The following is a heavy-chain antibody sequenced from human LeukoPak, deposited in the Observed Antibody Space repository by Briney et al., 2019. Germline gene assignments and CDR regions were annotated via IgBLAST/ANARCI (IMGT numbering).Heavy chain of an antibody. CDR3: ARDGGYCSGGSCNSPSDYYYYGMDV. Sequence: GASVKVSCKASGYTFTSYGISWVRQAPGQGLEWMGWISAYNGNTNYAQKLQGRVTMTTDTSTSTAYMELRSLRSDDTAVYYCARDGGYCSGGSCNSPSDYYYYGMDVWGQGTTVTVSS. D-gene: IGHD2-15*01. CDR1: GYTFTSYG. CDR2: ISAYNGNT. J-gene: IGHJ6*02. V-gene: IGHV1-18*01.